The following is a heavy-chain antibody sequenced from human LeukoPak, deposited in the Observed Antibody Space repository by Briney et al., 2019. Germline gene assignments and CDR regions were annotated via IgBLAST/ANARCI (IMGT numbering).Heavy chain of an antibody. Sequence: GGSLRLSCAASGSTFSDYSMNWVRQAPGKGLGWVSYIGIDNGNTNYADSVKGRFTISGDKAKNSLHLQMNSLRVEDTAVYYCARDYKYAFDNWGQGTLVTVSS. D-gene: IGHD5-24*01. CDR1: GSTFSDYS. CDR3: ARDYKYAFDN. J-gene: IGHJ4*02. V-gene: IGHV3-48*01. CDR2: IGIDNGNT.